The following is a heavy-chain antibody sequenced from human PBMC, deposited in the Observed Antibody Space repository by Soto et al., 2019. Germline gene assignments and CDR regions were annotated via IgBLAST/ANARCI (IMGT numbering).Heavy chain of an antibody. CDR2: IDSDENRA. Sequence: GGSLRLSCTASRFTFSNYWLWRVGQGPEKGRVWGSRIDSDENRARYGDSAKGRFTISRNNAKNTLYLQRNSLRADDTSVYYCARAHSGPDWGQGTLVTVSS. J-gene: IGHJ4*02. V-gene: IGHV3-74*01. D-gene: IGHD2-15*01. CDR3: ARAHSGPD. CDR1: RFTFSNYW.